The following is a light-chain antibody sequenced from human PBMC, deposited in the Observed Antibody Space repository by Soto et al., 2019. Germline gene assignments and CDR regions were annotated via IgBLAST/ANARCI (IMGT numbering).Light chain of an antibody. Sequence: EIVLTQSPGTLSLFPGERATLSCRASQSVRSAYLAWYQQKPGQAPRLLIHGASSRATGVPDRFSGSGSGTDFTLTIRRLEPEDFALYYCQQYGGSPQTFGPGTKVEI. CDR1: QSVRSAY. V-gene: IGKV3-20*01. CDR3: QQYGGSPQT. J-gene: IGKJ1*01. CDR2: GAS.